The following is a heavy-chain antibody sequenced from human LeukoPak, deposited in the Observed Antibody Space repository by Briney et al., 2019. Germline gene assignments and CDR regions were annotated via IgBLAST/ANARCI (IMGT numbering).Heavy chain of an antibody. CDR2: SRNQAHSYTT. D-gene: IGHD3-22*01. CDR3: TRYYYDGSGYNEAFDV. Sequence: PGGSLRLSCGVSGFSFIDHYMDWVRQSPGKGLEWVGRSRNQAHSYTTECAPSVKDRFIISRDTSRNSLYLQMNSLKTEDTAVYYCTRYYYDGSGYNEAFDVWGQGTMVSVSS. J-gene: IGHJ3*01. CDR1: GFSFIDHY. V-gene: IGHV3-72*01.